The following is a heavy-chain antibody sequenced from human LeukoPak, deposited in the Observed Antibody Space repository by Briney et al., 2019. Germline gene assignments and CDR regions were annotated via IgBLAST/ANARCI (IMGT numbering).Heavy chain of an antibody. J-gene: IGHJ3*02. D-gene: IGHD2-2*01. V-gene: IGHV1-69*05. CDR3: ARALIVLIPAATEDVFDI. Sequence: ASVKVSCKASGGTFSSYATSWVRQAPGQGLEWMGGIIPIFGTANYAQKFQGRVTITTDESTSTAYMELSSLRSEDTAVYYCARALIVLIPAATEDVFDIWGQGTMVTVAS. CDR1: GGTFSSYA. CDR2: IIPIFGTA.